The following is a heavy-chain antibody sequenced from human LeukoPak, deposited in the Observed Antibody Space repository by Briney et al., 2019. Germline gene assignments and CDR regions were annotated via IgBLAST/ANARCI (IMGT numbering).Heavy chain of an antibody. V-gene: IGHV3-53*04. J-gene: IGHJ6*02. D-gene: IGHD6-19*01. CDR3: ARVRVDKAVAATYYYYYGMDV. CDR1: GFTFSTYA. Sequence: PGGSLRLSCAASGFTFSTYAVNWVRQAPGKGLEWVSVIYSGGSTYYADSVKGRFTISRHNSKNTLYLQMNSLRAEDTAVYYCARVRVDKAVAATYYYYYGMDVWGQGTTVTVSS. CDR2: IYSGGST.